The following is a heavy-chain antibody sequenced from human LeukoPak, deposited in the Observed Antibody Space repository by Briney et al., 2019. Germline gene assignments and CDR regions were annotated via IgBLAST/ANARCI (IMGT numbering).Heavy chain of an antibody. J-gene: IGHJ4*02. Sequence: GGSLRLSCVASGFTFSSYSMHWVRQAPGKGLEWVAVISYDETTIYYADSVKGRFTISRDNSKNTLYLQMNSLRPEDTAVYYCARGPQYSYGILGYWGQGTLVTVSS. CDR1: GFTFSSYS. V-gene: IGHV3-30*04. CDR3: ARGPQYSYGILGY. D-gene: IGHD5-18*01. CDR2: ISYDETTI.